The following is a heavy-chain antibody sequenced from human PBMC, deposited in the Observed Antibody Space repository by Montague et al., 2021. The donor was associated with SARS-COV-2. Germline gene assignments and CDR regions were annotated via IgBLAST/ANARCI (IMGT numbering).Heavy chain of an antibody. J-gene: IGHJ4*02. CDR1: GGSISNYC. D-gene: IGHD6-19*01. V-gene: IGHV4-59*13. CDR2: VYFSWRT. CDR3: ARGDNYTSGWHPSGVRDY. Sequence: SETLSLTCTVSGGSISNYCWSWIRQSQGRGMEWIGYVYFSWRTNYNPSLTSRIPISVDTSTNKFYLRLTSVIAADSAVYYCARGDNYTSGWHPSGVRDYWGQGALVIVSS.